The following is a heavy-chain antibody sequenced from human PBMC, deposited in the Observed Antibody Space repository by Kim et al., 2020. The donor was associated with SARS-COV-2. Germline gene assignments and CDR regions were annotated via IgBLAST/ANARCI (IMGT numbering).Heavy chain of an antibody. D-gene: IGHD6-19*01. CDR2: INHSGST. V-gene: IGHV4-34*01. J-gene: IGHJ5*02. Sequence: SETLSLTCAVYGGSFSGYYWSWIRQPPGKGLEWIGEINHSGSTNYNPSLKSRVTISVDTSKSQFSLKLSSVTAADTAVFYCARGVDSSGRDYNWFDPWGQGTLVTVSS. CDR1: GGSFSGYY. CDR3: ARGVDSSGRDYNWFDP.